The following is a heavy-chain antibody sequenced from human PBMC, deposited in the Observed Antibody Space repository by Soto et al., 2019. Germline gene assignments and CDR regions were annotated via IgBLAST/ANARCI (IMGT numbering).Heavy chain of an antibody. CDR2: IVVGSGNT. V-gene: IGHV1-58*01. CDR3: AAVEPSGGPIDY. CDR1: VFTFTSSA. D-gene: IGHD1-1*01. Sequence: SVKVSCKASVFTFTSSAVQCVRQARGQRLEWIGWIVVGSGNTNYAQKFQEGVTITRDMSTSTAYMELSSLRSEDTAVYYCAAVEPSGGPIDYWGQGTLVTVSS. J-gene: IGHJ4*02.